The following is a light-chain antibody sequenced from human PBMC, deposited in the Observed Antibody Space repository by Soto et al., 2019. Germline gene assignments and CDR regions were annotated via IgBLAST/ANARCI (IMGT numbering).Light chain of an antibody. CDR1: TSDIGDYNY. V-gene: IGLV2-14*01. J-gene: IGLJ1*01. CDR3: TSWGI. CDR2: LVS. Sequence: QSALTQPASVSGSPGQSITISCTGTTSDIGDYNYVSWYQHLPDKVPKLIISLVSNRPSGVSNRFSGSKSGNTASLTISGLQAEDEGYYFCTSWGIFGPGTKVTVL.